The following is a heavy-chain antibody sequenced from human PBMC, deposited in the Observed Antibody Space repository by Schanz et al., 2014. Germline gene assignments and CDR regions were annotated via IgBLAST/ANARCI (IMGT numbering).Heavy chain of an antibody. J-gene: IGHJ6*03. CDR3: ARDAVALVPEYFMDV. V-gene: IGHV3-33*08. CDR1: GFTFSTYW. Sequence: QVQLVESGGGVAQPGRSLRLSCAASGFTFSTYWMHWVRQAPGKGLVWVALVWSDGNTKYYVDSVKGRFTISRDNSMNTLHLQMDGLRVEDTAVYYCARDAVALVPEYFMDVWGKGTPVTVSS. D-gene: IGHD2-15*01. CDR2: VWSDGNTK.